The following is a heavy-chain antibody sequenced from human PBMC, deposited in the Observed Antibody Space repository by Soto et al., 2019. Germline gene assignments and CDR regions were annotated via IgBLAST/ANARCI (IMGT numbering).Heavy chain of an antibody. D-gene: IGHD2-21*02. V-gene: IGHV1-46*02. Sequence: QVQLVQSGAELKKPGASVSLSCKASGFSFNTYYVHWVRQSPGEGLQWMGVINPSNGFTRYPQKFEGTGTMAADPSSTSVYLELGALKSEDTAVYFCARDWPDTYCGGDCPLGYYYHGMDVWGQGTAVNVSS. CDR3: ARDWPDTYCGGDCPLGYYYHGMDV. CDR1: GFSFNTYY. CDR2: INPSNGFT. J-gene: IGHJ6*02.